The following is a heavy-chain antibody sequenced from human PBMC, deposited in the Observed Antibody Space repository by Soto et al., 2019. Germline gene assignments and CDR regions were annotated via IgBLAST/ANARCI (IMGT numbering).Heavy chain of an antibody. J-gene: IGHJ6*02. CDR3: ARSKGGSSSLDIYYYYYYCMDV. Sequence: QVQLVQSGAEVKKPGSSVKVSCKAPGGTFSSYAISWVRQAPGQGLEWMGGIIPIFGTAKYAQKFQGRVTITADESTSTGYMELSSLRSEDTAVYYCARSKGGSSSLDIYYYYYYCMDVWGQGTTVTVSS. CDR1: GGTFSSYA. D-gene: IGHD2-15*01. CDR2: IIPIFGTA. V-gene: IGHV1-69*01.